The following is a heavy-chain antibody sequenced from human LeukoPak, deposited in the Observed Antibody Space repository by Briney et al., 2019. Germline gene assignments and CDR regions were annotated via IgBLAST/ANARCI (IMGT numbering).Heavy chain of an antibody. D-gene: IGHD4-23*01. Sequence: PSETLSLTCIVSGDSITSGGYYWSWIRQHPGKRLEWIGFIFYSGSTFYNPSLKSRVTMSVDTSKNQFSLKLSSVTAADTAVYYCARDRRGGNFFDYWGQGTLVSVSS. CDR3: ARDRRGGNFFDY. J-gene: IGHJ4*02. CDR1: GDSITSGGYY. CDR2: IFYSGST. V-gene: IGHV4-31*03.